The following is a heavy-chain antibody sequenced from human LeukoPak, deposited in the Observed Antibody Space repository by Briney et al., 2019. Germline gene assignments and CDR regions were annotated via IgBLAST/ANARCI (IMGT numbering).Heavy chain of an antibody. Sequence: SETLSLTCAVYGGSFSGYYWSWIRQPPGKRLEWIGEINHSGNTNYNPSLKSRVTISVDTSKNQFSLKLTSVTAADTAVYYCARGNSSSYDFWGQGTLVTVSS. J-gene: IGHJ4*02. D-gene: IGHD6-6*01. V-gene: IGHV4-34*01. CDR1: GGSFSGYY. CDR3: ARGNSSSYDF. CDR2: INHSGNT.